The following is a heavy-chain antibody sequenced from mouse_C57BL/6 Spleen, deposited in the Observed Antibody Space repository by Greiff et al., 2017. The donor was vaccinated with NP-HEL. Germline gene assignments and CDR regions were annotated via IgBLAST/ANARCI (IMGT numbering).Heavy chain of an antibody. CDR2: IDPENGDT. V-gene: IGHV14-4*01. CDR1: GFNIKDDY. J-gene: IGHJ2*01. CDR3: TTLLLRFDY. D-gene: IGHD1-1*01. Sequence: EVQLQESGAELVRPGASVKLSCTASGFNIKDDYMHWVKQRPEQGLEWIGWIDPENGDTEYASKFQGKATITADTSSNTAYLQLSSLTSEDTAVYYCTTLLLRFDYWGQGTTLTVSS.